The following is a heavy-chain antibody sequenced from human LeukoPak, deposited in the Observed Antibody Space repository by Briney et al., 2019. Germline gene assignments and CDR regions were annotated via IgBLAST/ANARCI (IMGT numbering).Heavy chain of an antibody. D-gene: IGHD3-10*01. CDR3: ARVSSSYRYPFDY. J-gene: IGHJ4*02. CDR1: GGSISSGGYY. CDR2: IYHSGST. Sequence: PSQTLSLTCTVSGGSISSGGYYWSWIRQPPGKGPEWIGYIYHSGSTYYNPSLKSQVTISVDTSKNQFSLKLSSVTAADTAVYHCARVSSSYRYPFDYWGQGTLVTVSS. V-gene: IGHV4-30-2*01.